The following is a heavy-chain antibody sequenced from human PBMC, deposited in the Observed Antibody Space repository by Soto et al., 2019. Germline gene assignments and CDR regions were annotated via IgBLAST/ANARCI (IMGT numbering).Heavy chain of an antibody. V-gene: IGHV3-11*06. CDR1: GFTFSDYY. CDR2: ISSRSSYT. Sequence: GSLRLSCAASGFTFSDYYMRWMRQAPGKGLEWVSHISSRSSYTNYADSVKGRFTISRDNAKNTLYLQMNRLRADDTAVYYCARDHSLGGYSYGNFDCWGQGTLVTVSS. J-gene: IGHJ4*02. CDR3: ARDHSLGGYSYGNFDC. D-gene: IGHD5-18*01.